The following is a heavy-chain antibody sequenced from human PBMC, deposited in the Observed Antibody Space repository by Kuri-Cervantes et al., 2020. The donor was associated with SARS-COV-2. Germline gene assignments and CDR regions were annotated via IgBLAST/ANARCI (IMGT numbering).Heavy chain of an antibody. J-gene: IGHJ4*02. CDR3: ARVPGFGVVQPAIDY. CDR1: GFTFSNAW. D-gene: IGHD3-3*01. Sequence: GESLKISCAASGFTFSNAWMSWVRQAPGKGLEWVGRIKSKTDGGTTDYAAPVKGRFTISRDDSKNTLYLQMNSLKTEDTAVYYCARVPGFGVVQPAIDYWGQGTLVTVSS. CDR2: IKSKTDGGTT. V-gene: IGHV3-15*01.